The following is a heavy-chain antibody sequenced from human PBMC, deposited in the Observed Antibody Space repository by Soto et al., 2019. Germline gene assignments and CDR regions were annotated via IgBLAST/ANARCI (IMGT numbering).Heavy chain of an antibody. CDR2: INSDGSST. CDR3: ATYTAMVIGYYFDY. J-gene: IGHJ4*02. CDR1: GFTFSSYW. Sequence: GGSLRLSCAASGFTFSSYWMHWVRQAPGKGLVWVSRINSDGSSTSYADSVKGRFTISRDNAKNTLYLQMNSLRAEDTAVYYCATYTAMVIGYYFDYWGQGTLVTVSS. V-gene: IGHV3-74*01. D-gene: IGHD5-18*01.